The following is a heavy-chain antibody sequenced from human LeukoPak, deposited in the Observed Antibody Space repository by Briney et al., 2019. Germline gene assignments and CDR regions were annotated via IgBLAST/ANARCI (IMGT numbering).Heavy chain of an antibody. CDR3: ARRGIRDYYGSGSYYGFDY. CDR1: GYSFTSYW. J-gene: IGHJ4*02. CDR2: IYPGDSDT. D-gene: IGHD3-10*01. V-gene: IGHV5-51*01. Sequence: GESLKISCKGSGYSFTSYWIGWVRQMPGKGLEWMGIIYPGDSDTRYSPSFQGQVTISADKSISTAHLQWSSLKASDTAMYYCARRGIRDYYGSGSYYGFDYWGQGTLVTVSS.